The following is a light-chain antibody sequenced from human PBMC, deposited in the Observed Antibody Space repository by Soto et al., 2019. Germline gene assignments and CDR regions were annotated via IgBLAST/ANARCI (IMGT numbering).Light chain of an antibody. CDR1: QRVSSN. Sequence: EIVMTQSPATLSVSPGERATLSCRASQRVSSNLAWYQQKPGQAPRLLIYGASTRATGIPARFSGSGSGTDFTLTVSSLQAEDVAVYYCQQYYSTPFTFGGGTKVDIK. CDR2: GAS. V-gene: IGKV3D-15*01. CDR3: QQYYSTPFT. J-gene: IGKJ4*01.